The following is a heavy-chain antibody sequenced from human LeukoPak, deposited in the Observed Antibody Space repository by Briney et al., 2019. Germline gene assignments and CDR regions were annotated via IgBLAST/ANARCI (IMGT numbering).Heavy chain of an antibody. D-gene: IGHD6-13*01. CDR2: IRYDGSNK. J-gene: IGHJ4*02. Sequence: GGSLRLSCTASGVTFSDYSMNWVRQAPGKGLEWVAFIRYDGSNKYYADSVKGRFTISRDNSKNTLYLQMNSLRAEDTAVYYCAKALAAAAGTFDYWGQGTLVTVSS. CDR1: GVTFSDYS. V-gene: IGHV3-30*02. CDR3: AKALAAAAGTFDY.